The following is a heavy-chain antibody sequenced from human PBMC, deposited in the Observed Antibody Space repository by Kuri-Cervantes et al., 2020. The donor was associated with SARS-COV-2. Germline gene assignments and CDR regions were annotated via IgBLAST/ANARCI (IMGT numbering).Heavy chain of an antibody. CDR1: GFNFSRTD. CDR3: AKDRAGVHDF. V-gene: IGHV3-30*18. D-gene: IGHD2-21*01. CDR2: ISHGGKNK. J-gene: IGHJ4*02. Sequence: GGSLRLSCAASGFNFSRTDMHWVRQAPGKGLEWVAVISHGGKNKKCIASGKGRFTISGDNSQNTLHLQMKSLRDEDTAIYYCAKDRAGVHDFWGQGTLVTVSS.